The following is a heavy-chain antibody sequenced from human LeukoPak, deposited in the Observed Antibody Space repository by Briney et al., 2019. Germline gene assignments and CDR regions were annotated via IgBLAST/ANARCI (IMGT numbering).Heavy chain of an antibody. V-gene: IGHV4-59*01. CDR2: IYYSGST. J-gene: IGHJ4*02. CDR1: GGSISSYY. CDR3: ARDIWGQEYFDY. Sequence: SETLSLTCTVSGGSISSYYWSWIRQPPGKGLEWIGYIYYSGSTNYNPSLKSRVTISVDTSKNQFSLKLTSVTAADMAVYYCARDIWGQEYFDYWGQGTLVTVSS. D-gene: IGHD7-27*01.